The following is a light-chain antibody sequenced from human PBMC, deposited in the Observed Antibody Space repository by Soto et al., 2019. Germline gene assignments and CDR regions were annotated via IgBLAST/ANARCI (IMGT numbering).Light chain of an antibody. CDR2: KVS. Sequence: DIVLTQTPLSSPVTLGQPASISCRSSQSLVHSDGNTYLSWFHQRPGQPPRLLIDKVSNRFSGVPDRFSGSGAGTDFTVKINRVEAEDVGIYFCMQATQYRPYTFGQGTKLEIK. CDR1: QSLVHSDGNTY. V-gene: IGKV2-24*01. J-gene: IGKJ2*01. CDR3: MQATQYRPYT.